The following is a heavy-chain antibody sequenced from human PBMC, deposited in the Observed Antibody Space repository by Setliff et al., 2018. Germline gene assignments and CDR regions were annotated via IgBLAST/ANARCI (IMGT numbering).Heavy chain of an antibody. CDR3: ARHRAEDYYGSGTIIWGWFDP. Sequence: KPSETLSLTCAVSGYSISSGYYWGWIRQPPGKGLEWIGSIYHSGSTYYDPSLKSRVTISVDTSKNQLSLKLSSVTAADTAVYYCARHRAEDYYGSGTIIWGWFDPWGQGTLVTVSS. CDR1: GYSISSGYY. D-gene: IGHD3-10*01. V-gene: IGHV4-38-2*01. J-gene: IGHJ5*02. CDR2: IYHSGST.